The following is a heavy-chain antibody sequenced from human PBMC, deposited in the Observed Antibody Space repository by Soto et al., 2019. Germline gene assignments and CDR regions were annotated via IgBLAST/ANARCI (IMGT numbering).Heavy chain of an antibody. J-gene: IGHJ5*02. Sequence: ASVKVSCKASGYTFTGYYMHWVRQAPGQGLEWMGWINPNSGGTNYAQKFQGWVTMTRDTSISTAYMELSRLRSDDTAVYYCARGGRYDFWSGYYWINWFDPWGQGTLVTVSS. D-gene: IGHD3-3*01. V-gene: IGHV1-2*04. CDR1: GYTFTGYY. CDR3: ARGGRYDFWSGYYWINWFDP. CDR2: INPNSGGT.